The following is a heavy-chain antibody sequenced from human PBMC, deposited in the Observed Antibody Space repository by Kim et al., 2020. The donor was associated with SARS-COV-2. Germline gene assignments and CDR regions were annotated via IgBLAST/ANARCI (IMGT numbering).Heavy chain of an antibody. V-gene: IGHV5-51*01. CDR2: IYPGDSDT. D-gene: IGHD6-13*01. Sequence: GESLKISCKGSGYSFTSYWIGWVRQMPGKGLEWMGIIYPGDSDTRYSPSFQGQVTISADKSISTAYLQWSSLKASDTAMYYCARHRRGSSWYGWFDPWGQGTLVTVSS. J-gene: IGHJ5*02. CDR3: ARHRRGSSWYGWFDP. CDR1: GYSFTSYW.